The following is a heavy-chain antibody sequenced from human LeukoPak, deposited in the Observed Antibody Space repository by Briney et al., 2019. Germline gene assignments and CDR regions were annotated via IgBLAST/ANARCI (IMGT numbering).Heavy chain of an antibody. CDR2: INPNSGGT. CDR3: ARCSFFPDAFDI. V-gene: IGHV1-2*02. D-gene: IGHD3-10*02. J-gene: IGHJ3*02. CDR1: GYTFTGYY. Sequence: ASVKVSCKASGYTFTGYYMHWVRQAPGQGLEWMGWINPNSGGTNYAQKFQGRVTMTRDTSISTAYMELSRLRYDDTAVYYCARCSFFPDAFDIWGQGTMVTVSS.